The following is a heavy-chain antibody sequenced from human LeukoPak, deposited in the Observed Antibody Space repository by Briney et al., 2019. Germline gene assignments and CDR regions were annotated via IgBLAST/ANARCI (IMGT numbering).Heavy chain of an antibody. CDR1: GGSISSYY. CDR2: IYYSGST. J-gene: IGHJ4*02. CDR3: ARQHSNYYYFDY. D-gene: IGHD3-10*01. Sequence: SETLSLTCTVSGGSISSYYWSWIRQPPGKGLEWIAYIYYSGSTNYNPSLKSRVTISVDTSKNQFSLKLSPVTAADTAVYYCARQHSNYYYFDYWGQGTLVTVSS. V-gene: IGHV4-59*08.